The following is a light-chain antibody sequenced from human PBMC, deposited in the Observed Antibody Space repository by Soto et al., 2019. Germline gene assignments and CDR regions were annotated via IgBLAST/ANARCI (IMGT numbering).Light chain of an antibody. CDR3: LQDFHYSWT. V-gene: IGKV1-6*01. Sequence: AIQMTQSPSSLSASVGDRVTITCRASQDIRNGLGWYQQKPGKAPKLMIYAASSLEGGVPSRFSSSGSGKDFTLTISILQHEDFATYYCLQDFHYSWTFGQGTKVEIK. J-gene: IGKJ1*01. CDR2: AAS. CDR1: QDIRNG.